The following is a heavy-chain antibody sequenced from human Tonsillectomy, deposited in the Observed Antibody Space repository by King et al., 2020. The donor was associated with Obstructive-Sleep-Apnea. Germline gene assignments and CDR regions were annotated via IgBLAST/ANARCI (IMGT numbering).Heavy chain of an antibody. CDR2: IKTKTEGGTI. J-gene: IGHJ4*02. CDR1: GFTFSNAW. D-gene: IGHD2-15*01. CDR3: TTGGGTCAD. Sequence: VQLVESGGGLVKPGGSLTLSCAASGFTFSNAWMSWVRQAPGKGLEWVGRIKTKTEGGTIDYAAPGKDRFTISRDDSKNTMYLHMNSLKTEDTAVYYSTTGGGTCADWGQGTLVTVSS. V-gene: IGHV3-15*01.